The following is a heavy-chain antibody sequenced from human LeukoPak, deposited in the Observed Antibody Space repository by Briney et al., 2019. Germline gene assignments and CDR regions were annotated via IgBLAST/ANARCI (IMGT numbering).Heavy chain of an antibody. Sequence: PSETLSLTCTVSGGSIRRYNWSWIRQPPGKGLEWIGYIYDSGSTNYNPSLKSRVTISVDTSKNQFSLKLRSVTAADTAVYYCARARYGSGSYYSLWGQGTLVTVSS. J-gene: IGHJ4*02. CDR3: ARARYGSGSYYSL. CDR1: GGSIRRYN. CDR2: IYDSGST. V-gene: IGHV4-59*01. D-gene: IGHD3-10*01.